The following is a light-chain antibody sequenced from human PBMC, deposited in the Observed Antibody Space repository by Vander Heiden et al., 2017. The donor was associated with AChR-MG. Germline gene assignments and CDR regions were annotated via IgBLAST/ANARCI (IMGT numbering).Light chain of an antibody. V-gene: IGLV2-14*01. J-gene: IGLJ2*01. Sequence: QSALTQPASVSGSPGQSITTSRTATSSDVGGYNYVSWYQQHPGKAPKLVIYEVSDRPSGVSHRFSGSKSGSTASLTISGLQAEDEAVYYCSSYTTSSTAIFGRGTKLTVL. CDR1: SSDVGGYNY. CDR3: SSYTTSSTAI. CDR2: EVS.